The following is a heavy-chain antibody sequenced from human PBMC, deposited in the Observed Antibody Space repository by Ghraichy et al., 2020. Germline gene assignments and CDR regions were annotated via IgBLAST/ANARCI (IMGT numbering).Heavy chain of an antibody. CDR1: VFSLSTRGMS. CDR3: ARYPPYSGYDD. CDR2: IDWEDDK. Sequence: SGPTLVKPTQTLTLTCTFSVFSLSTRGMSVSWVRQPPGKALEWLARIDWEDDKYYSTSLKTRLTISMDTSRNQVVLTMTNMNTVDTATYYCARYPPYSGYDDWGQGTLVTVSS. J-gene: IGHJ4*02. D-gene: IGHD6-25*01. V-gene: IGHV2-70*11.